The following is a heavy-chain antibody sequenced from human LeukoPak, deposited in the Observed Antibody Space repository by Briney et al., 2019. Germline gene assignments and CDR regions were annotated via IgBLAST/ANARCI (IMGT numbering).Heavy chain of an antibody. Sequence: GGSLRLSCAASGFTFSSYSMNWVRQAPGKGLEWVSSISSSSSYMYYADSVKGRFTISRDNAKNSLYLQMNSLRAEDTAVYYCARDHSSSSHWGQGTLVTVSS. D-gene: IGHD6-6*01. J-gene: IGHJ4*02. CDR2: ISSSSSYM. CDR3: ARDHSSSSH. CDR1: GFTFSSYS. V-gene: IGHV3-21*01.